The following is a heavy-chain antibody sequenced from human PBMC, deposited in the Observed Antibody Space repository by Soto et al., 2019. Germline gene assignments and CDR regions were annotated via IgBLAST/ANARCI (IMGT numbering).Heavy chain of an antibody. V-gene: IGHV4-59*12. CDR3: ARGGASVLLWSGEFVDAFDI. D-gene: IGHD3-10*01. J-gene: IGHJ3*02. Sequence: PAETLSLTCTVSGGSISSYYWSWIRQPPGKGLEWIGYIYYSGSTNYNPSLKSRVTISVDTSKNQFSLKLSSVTAADTAVYYCARGGASVLLWSGEFVDAFDIWGQGTMVTVSS. CDR2: IYYSGST. CDR1: GGSISSYY.